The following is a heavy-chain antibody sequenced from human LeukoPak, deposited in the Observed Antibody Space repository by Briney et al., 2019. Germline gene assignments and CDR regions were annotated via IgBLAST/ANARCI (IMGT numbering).Heavy chain of an antibody. CDR2: IGGSSSII. Sequence: GGSLRLSCVASGFTFSSFIMNWVRQAPGKGLEWVSYIGGSSSIIYYADSVKGRFTIFRDNAKNSLYLQMSSLRAEDTAVYYCARETNDAMDVWGQGTTVTVSS. V-gene: IGHV3-48*04. CDR1: GFTFSSFI. CDR3: ARETNDAMDV. J-gene: IGHJ6*02.